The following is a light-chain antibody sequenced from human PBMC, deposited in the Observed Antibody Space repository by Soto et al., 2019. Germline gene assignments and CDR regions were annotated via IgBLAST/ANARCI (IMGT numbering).Light chain of an antibody. V-gene: IGKV4-1*01. Sequence: DILMTQSPDSLAVSLGERATINCKSSQSVLYSSNNKSYLAWYQQKPGQPPKLLIYWGSTRESGVPGRFSGSGSGTGFTLTISSLPAEDVAVYYCQQYISTPPVTLGGGTKVDTK. J-gene: IGKJ4*01. CDR2: WGS. CDR1: QSVLYSSNNKSY. CDR3: QQYISTPPVT.